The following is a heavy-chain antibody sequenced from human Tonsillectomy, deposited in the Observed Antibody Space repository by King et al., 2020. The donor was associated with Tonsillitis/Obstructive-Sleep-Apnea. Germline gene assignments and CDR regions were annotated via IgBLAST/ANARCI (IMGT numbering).Heavy chain of an antibody. CDR1: GFTFSSFG. CDR2: ISYDGSKT. V-gene: IGHV3-30*03. J-gene: IGHJ4*02. Sequence: VQLVESGGGVVQPGRSLRLSCAASGFTFSSFGMHWVRQAPGKGLEWVAVISYDGSKTYYADSVKGRFTVSKDDSKNTLYLQMNSLRAEDAAVYYCARDRSSSWSLDYWGQGTLVTVSS. D-gene: IGHD6-13*01. CDR3: ARDRSSSWSLDY.